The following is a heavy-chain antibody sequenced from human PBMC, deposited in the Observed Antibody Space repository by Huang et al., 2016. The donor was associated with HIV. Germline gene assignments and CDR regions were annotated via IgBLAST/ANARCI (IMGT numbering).Heavy chain of an antibody. V-gene: IGHV5-51*01. J-gene: IGHJ4*02. CDR3: ARQVDGFRSHFDF. CDR1: GYGFSRYW. Sequence: EVLLVQSGAELKEPGESLKISCKASGYGFSRYWIGWVRQKPGKGLVWRGIIDPRHSETKSSPSFDGQVTISADKSTRTAYLQWESLKAPDTAIYFCARQVDGFRSHFDFWGQGTLVSVSS. D-gene: IGHD5-18*01. CDR2: IDPRHSET.